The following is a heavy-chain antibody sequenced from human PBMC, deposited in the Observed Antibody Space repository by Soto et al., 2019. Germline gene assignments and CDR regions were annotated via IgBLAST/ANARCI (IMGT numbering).Heavy chain of an antibody. CDR2: ISYDGSNK. CDR1: GFTFSSYS. V-gene: IGHV3-30-3*01. D-gene: IGHD3-10*01. CDR3: QYYYGSGSYVEGLDY. Sequence: QVQLVESGGGVVQPGRSLRLSCAASGFTFSSYSMHWVRQAPGKGLEWVAVISYDGSNKYYADSVKGRFTISRDNSKNTVYLQMNSLRAEDTAVYYCQYYYGSGSYVEGLDYWGQGTLVTVSS. J-gene: IGHJ4*02.